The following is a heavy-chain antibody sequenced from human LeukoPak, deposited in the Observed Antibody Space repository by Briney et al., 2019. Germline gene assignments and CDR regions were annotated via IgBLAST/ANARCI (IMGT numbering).Heavy chain of an antibody. CDR3: ARVLGGDFWSGYYSSYYYYYYMDV. Sequence: KTSETLSLTCTVSGGSISSSSYYWGWIRQPPGKGLEWIGSIYYSGSTYYNPSLKSRVTISVDTSKNQFSLKLSSVTAADTAVYYCARVLGGDFWSGYYSSYYYYYYMDVWGKGTTVTVSS. V-gene: IGHV4-39*07. CDR2: IYYSGST. CDR1: GGSISSSSYY. J-gene: IGHJ6*03. D-gene: IGHD3-3*01.